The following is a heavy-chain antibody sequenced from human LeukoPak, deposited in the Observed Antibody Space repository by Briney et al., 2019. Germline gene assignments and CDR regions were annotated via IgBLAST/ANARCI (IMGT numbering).Heavy chain of an antibody. CDR2: IYPGDSDT. CDR3: ARLLRPGTSYYFDY. CDR1: GYSFTTYW. J-gene: IGHJ4*02. Sequence: GESLKISCKGSGYSFTTYWLGWVRQMPGKGLEWMGIIYPGDSDTTYSPSFQGQVTISADKSISTAYLQWSSLKASDTAMYYCARLLRPGTSYYFDYWAREPWSPSPQ. V-gene: IGHV5-51*01. D-gene: IGHD1-1*01.